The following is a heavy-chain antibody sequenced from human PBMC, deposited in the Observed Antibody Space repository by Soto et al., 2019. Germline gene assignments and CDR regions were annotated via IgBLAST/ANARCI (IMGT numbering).Heavy chain of an antibody. V-gene: IGHV3-64D*06. CDR3: VHPRSTVQIPPT. Sequence: GGSLRLYCSASGFTFSMFSMHWVRQAPGKGLEYVSGISSNGDSTYYADSVKGRFTISRDNSKNTLYLQMSSLRAVDTAVYYCVHPRSTVQIPPTWGQGTLVTDS. CDR2: ISSNGDST. J-gene: IGHJ5*02. D-gene: IGHD4-17*01. CDR1: GFTFSMFS.